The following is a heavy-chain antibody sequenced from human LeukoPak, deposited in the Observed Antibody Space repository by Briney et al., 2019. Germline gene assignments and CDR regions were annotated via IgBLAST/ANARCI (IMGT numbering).Heavy chain of an antibody. Sequence: VYVSFKASGYTFSDFAIGWVRQPPGQGHERMGWISNDNGDTNNAQKLQCKVTITTDTSTSTAYMELRSRRSNDVAVYACAKEGFMELTLDCWGQGTQVTVSS. CDR2: ISNDNGDT. V-gene: IGHV1-18*03. D-gene: IGHD1-1*01. CDR3: AKEGFMELTLDC. J-gene: IGHJ4*02. CDR1: GYTFSDFA.